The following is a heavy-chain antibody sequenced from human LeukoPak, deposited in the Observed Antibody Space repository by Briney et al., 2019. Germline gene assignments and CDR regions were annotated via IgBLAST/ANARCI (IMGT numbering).Heavy chain of an antibody. Sequence: PGGSLRLSCAASGFTFSSYSMNWVRQAPGKGLEWVSSISSSSSYIYYADSVKGRFTISRDNAKNSLYLQMNSLRAEDTAVYYCARDSSRIRYYDSSGKRADAFDIWGQGTMVTVSS. V-gene: IGHV3-21*01. CDR3: ARDSSRIRYYDSSGKRADAFDI. D-gene: IGHD3-22*01. J-gene: IGHJ3*02. CDR1: GFTFSSYS. CDR2: ISSSSSYI.